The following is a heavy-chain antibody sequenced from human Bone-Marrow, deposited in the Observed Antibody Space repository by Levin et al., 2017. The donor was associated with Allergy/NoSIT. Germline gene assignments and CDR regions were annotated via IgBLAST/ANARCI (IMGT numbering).Heavy chain of an antibody. Sequence: ASVKVSCKASGGTFSTFAITWVRQAPGQRLEWMGGIIPFLGTPKYAQKFQGRITITADKTTNAYMELNSLTSDDTATYYCARVRYCNDGSCYYEPGAFDSWGQGTMIAVS. CDR2: IIPFLGTP. J-gene: IGHJ3*01. V-gene: IGHV1-69*10. CDR3: ARVRYCNDGSCYYEPGAFDS. CDR1: GGTFSTFA. D-gene: IGHD2-15*01.